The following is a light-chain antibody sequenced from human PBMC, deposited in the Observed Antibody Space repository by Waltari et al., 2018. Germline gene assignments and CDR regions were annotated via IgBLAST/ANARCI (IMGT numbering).Light chain of an antibody. CDR2: DAF. V-gene: IGKV3-15*01. CDR3: LQYHYWPPWT. CDR1: QNVGTK. J-gene: IGKJ1*01. Sequence: IEMTQSPATLSVSPGERATLSCRASQNVGTKLAWYQHNPGLAPRLLIYDAFTRATGIPARFSGSGSGTEFTLTISSLQSEDLALYHCLQYHYWPPWTFGQGTKVEVK.